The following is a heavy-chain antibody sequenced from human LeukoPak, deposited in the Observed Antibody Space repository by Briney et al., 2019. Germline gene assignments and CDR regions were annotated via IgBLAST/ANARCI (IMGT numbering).Heavy chain of an antibody. J-gene: IGHJ4*02. V-gene: IGHV4-4*02. CDR2: IYHSGST. CDR1: GGSISSSNW. CDR3: AGGGYYGSGSYEGGTDY. D-gene: IGHD3-10*01. Sequence: SGTLSLTCAVSGGSISSSNWWSWVRQPPGKGLEWIGEIYHSGSTNYNPSLKSRVTISVDTSKNQFSLKLSSVTAADTAVYYCAGGGYYGSGSYEGGTDYWGQGTLVTVSS.